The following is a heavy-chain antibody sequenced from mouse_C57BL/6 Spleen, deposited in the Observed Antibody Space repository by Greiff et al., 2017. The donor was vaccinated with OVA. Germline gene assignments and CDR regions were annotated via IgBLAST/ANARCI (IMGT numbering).Heavy chain of an antibody. V-gene: IGHV1-47*01. CDR1: GYTFTTYP. Sequence: QVQLKQSGAELVKPGASVKMSCKASGYTFTTYPIEWMKQNHGKSLEWIGNFHPYNDDTKYNEKFKGKATLTVEKSSSTVYLELSRLTSDDSAVYYCATAIYYYGSSYVGYFDYWGQGTTLTVSS. D-gene: IGHD1-1*01. CDR2: FHPYNDDT. CDR3: ATAIYYYGSSYVGYFDY. J-gene: IGHJ2*01.